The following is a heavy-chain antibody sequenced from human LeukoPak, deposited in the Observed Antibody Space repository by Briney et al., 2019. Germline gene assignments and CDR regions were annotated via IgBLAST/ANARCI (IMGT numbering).Heavy chain of an antibody. J-gene: IGHJ5*02. V-gene: IGHV4-39*07. CDR1: GGSISSSSYY. CDR2: IYYSGST. D-gene: IGHD6-19*01. CDR3: ARHVRAVAGTPHWFDP. Sequence: SETQSLTCTVSGGSISSSSYYWGWIRQPPGKGLEWIGSIYYSGSTYYNPSLKSRVTISVDTSKNQFSLKLSSVTAADTAVYYCARHVRAVAGTPHWFDPWGQGTLVTVSS.